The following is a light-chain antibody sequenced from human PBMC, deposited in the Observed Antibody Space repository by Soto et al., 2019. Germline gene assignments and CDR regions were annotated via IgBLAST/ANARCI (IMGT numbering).Light chain of an antibody. Sequence: EIVMTQSPGTLSVSPGERATLSCRASQSVSSRLAWYQQKPGQAPSLLIYGASTRAAGIPARFSGSGSGTEFTLTIPSLQSEEVAVYYFQQYNDWPSLTFGGGTKVEIK. J-gene: IGKJ4*01. CDR2: GAS. V-gene: IGKV3-15*01. CDR1: QSVSSR. CDR3: QQYNDWPSLT.